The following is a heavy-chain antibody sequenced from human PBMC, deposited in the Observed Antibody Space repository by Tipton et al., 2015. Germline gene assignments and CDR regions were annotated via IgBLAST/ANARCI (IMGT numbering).Heavy chain of an antibody. CDR1: EFTFSSYW. J-gene: IGHJ6*02. V-gene: IGHV3-74*01. D-gene: IGHD1-7*01. CDR2: INSDGSST. CDR3: ARDKGITGTTGGMDV. Sequence: SLRLSCAASEFTFSSYWMHWVRQAPGKGLVWVSRINSDGSSTSYADSVKGRFTISRDNAKNTLYLQMNSLRAEDTAVYYCARDKGITGTTGGMDVWGQGTTVTVSS.